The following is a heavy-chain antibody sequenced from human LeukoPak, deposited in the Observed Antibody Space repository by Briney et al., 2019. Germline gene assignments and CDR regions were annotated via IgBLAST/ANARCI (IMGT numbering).Heavy chain of an antibody. CDR1: GGSISHYY. CDR2: IHSSGST. Sequence: PSETLSLTCTVSGGSISHYYWSWIRQPAGKGLEWIGRIHSSGSTDYNPSLKSRVTMSVDTSKNQFSLKLSSVTAADTAVYYCARVSPDDDAFDIWGQGTMVTVSS. CDR3: ARVSPDDDAFDI. V-gene: IGHV4-4*07. J-gene: IGHJ3*02. D-gene: IGHD1-14*01.